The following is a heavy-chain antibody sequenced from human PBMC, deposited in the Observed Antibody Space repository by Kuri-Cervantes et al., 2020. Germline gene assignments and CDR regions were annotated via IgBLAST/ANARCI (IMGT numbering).Heavy chain of an antibody. CDR2: VYQSGST. D-gene: IGHD1-1*01. J-gene: IGHJ6*03. Sequence: SQTLSLTCAVSGYSLSSTYNWGWIRQRPGKGLEWIGSVYQSGSTFYNPSLKSRVTISVDTSKNQFSLKLSSVTAADTAVYYCARHRGTRYYYYMDVWGKGTTVTVSS. CDR1: GYSLSSTYN. V-gene: IGHV4-38-2*01. CDR3: ARHRGTRYYYYMDV.